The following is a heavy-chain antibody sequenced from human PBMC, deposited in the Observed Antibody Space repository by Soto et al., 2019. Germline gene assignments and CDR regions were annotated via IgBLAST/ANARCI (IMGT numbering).Heavy chain of an antibody. CDR1: GGSISSYS. V-gene: IGHV4-59*08. J-gene: IGHJ4*02. Sequence: SETLSLTCTVSGGSISSYSWTWIRQPPGKGLEWIGYIYYSGSTNYNPSLRSRVTVSVGTSKNQFSLKLTSVTAADTAVYYCARLGGFYQAFDSWGQGALVTVSS. CDR2: IYYSGST. D-gene: IGHD3-22*01. CDR3: ARLGGFYQAFDS.